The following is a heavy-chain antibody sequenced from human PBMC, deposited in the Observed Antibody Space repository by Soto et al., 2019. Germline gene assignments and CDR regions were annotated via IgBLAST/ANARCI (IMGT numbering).Heavy chain of an antibody. CDR1: GYTFSRSG. J-gene: IGHJ6*02. Sequence: QVQLVQSGAEVRKPGASVKVSCKTSGYTFSRSGISWVRQAPGQGLEWMGWISTYNGDAIYAQKLQGRVTMTTDTSTSTAFMELGSLTSDDTAVYYCARSGSVPYYYSGLDVWGQGTTVTVSS. CDR2: ISTYNGDA. CDR3: ARSGSVPYYYSGLDV. V-gene: IGHV1-18*01. D-gene: IGHD1-26*01.